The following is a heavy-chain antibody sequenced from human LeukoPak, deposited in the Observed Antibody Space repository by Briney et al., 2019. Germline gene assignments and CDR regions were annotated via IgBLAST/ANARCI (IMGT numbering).Heavy chain of an antibody. CDR2: INPSSGGT. CDR3: ARGVGLTQGGTFDY. V-gene: IGHV1-2*02. D-gene: IGHD1-1*01. J-gene: IGHJ4*02. CDR1: GYTFTGYY. Sequence: ASVKVSCKASGYTFTGYYMHWVRQAPGQGLEWMGWINPSSGGTNYAQKFQGRVTMTRDTSISTAYMELSRLRSDDTAVYYCARGVGLTQGGTFDYWGQGTLVTVSS.